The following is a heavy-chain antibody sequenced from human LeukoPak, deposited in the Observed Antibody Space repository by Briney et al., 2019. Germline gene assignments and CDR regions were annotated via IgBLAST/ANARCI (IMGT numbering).Heavy chain of an antibody. J-gene: IGHJ5*02. CDR1: GYSFTSYW. CDR2: IYPGDSDT. D-gene: IGHD3-22*01. V-gene: IGHV5-51*01. CDR3: ARRPTYDSSGYYPNWFDP. Sequence: GESLKISCKGSGYSFTSYWIGWVRQMPGKGLEWMGIIYPGDSDTRYSPSSQGQVTISADKSISTAYLQWSSLKASDTAMYYCARRPTYDSSGYYPNWFDPWGQGTLVTVSS.